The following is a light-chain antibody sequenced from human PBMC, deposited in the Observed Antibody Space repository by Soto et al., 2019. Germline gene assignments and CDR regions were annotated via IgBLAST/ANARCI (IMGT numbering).Light chain of an antibody. CDR2: DAF. V-gene: IGKV3-15*01. Sequence: EILMTQSPVTLSVSPGERATLSCRASQSVSSNLAWYQQKPGQAPSLLIYDAFTRATGIPARFSGTGSGTEFTLTISSLQSEDFALYYCQQYNDWPLTFGQGTK. CDR1: QSVSSN. J-gene: IGKJ1*01. CDR3: QQYNDWPLT.